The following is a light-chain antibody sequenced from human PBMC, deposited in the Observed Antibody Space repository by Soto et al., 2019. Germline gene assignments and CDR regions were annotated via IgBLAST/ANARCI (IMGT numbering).Light chain of an antibody. Sequence: DIQMTQSPSTLSASVGDRVSITCRASQSIGRWLAWYQQKSGKAPKLLIFDASGLESGVPSRFSGSGSGTEFTLTISSLQPDDVATYYCQQYNSWWTFGQGTKVDIK. J-gene: IGKJ1*01. V-gene: IGKV1-5*01. CDR1: QSIGRW. CDR3: QQYNSWWT. CDR2: DAS.